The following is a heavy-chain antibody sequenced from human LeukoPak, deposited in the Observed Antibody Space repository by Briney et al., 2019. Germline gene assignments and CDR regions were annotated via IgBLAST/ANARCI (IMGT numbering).Heavy chain of an antibody. D-gene: IGHD4-23*01. CDR1: GGSISSSSYY. CDR3: ASRLRWPYWYFDL. Sequence: PSETLSLTCTVSGGSISSSSYYWGWIRQPPGKGLEWIGSIYYSGSTYYNPSLKSRVTISVDTSKNQFSLKLSSVTAADTAVYYCASRLRWPYWYFDLWGRGTLVTVSS. CDR2: IYYSGST. J-gene: IGHJ2*01. V-gene: IGHV4-39*07.